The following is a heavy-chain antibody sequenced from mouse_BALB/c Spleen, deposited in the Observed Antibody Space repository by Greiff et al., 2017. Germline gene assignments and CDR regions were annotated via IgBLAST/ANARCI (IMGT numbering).Heavy chain of an antibody. CDR2: IYPGDGDT. CDR1: GYAFSSYW. J-gene: IGHJ4*01. CDR3: ARILPGGYAMDY. Sequence: VQLQQSGAELVRPGSSVKISCKASGYAFSSYWMNWVKQRPGQGLEWIGQIYPGDGDTNYNRKFKGKATLTADKSSSTAYMQLSSLTSEDSAVYFCARILPGGYAMDYWGQGTSVTVSS. V-gene: IGHV1-80*01.